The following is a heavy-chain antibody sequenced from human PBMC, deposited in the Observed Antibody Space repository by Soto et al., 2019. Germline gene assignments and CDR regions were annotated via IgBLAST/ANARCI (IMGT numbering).Heavy chain of an antibody. CDR1: GFSFSSYA. V-gene: IGHV3-64*01. J-gene: IGHJ6*03. CDR3: ARRESSNTGGLYYYSMVV. CDR2: IGTDVDRT. Sequence: EVQLVESGGGLVQPGGSLRLSCAASGFSFSSYAMHWVRQAPGKGLEYVSAIGTDVDRTYYTKSVKGRFTISRDNSKNALYLQMGSLRPEDTAVYYCARRESSNTGGLYYYSMVVWGTGTTVTVSS. D-gene: IGHD6-13*01.